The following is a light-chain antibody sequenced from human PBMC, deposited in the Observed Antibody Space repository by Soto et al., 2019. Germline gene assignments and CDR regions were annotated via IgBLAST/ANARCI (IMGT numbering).Light chain of an antibody. CDR2: DVS. Sequence: SVLTQPASVAGSPGQPITISCTGTSIGVGAFNYVSWYQQHPGKAPKLMIYDVSIRPSGVSNRFSGSKSGDAASLTISGLLAEDEADYYCSSYTTSGTLVFGTGTKFTVL. CDR3: SSYTTSGTLV. J-gene: IGLJ1*01. CDR1: SIGVGAFNY. V-gene: IGLV2-14*03.